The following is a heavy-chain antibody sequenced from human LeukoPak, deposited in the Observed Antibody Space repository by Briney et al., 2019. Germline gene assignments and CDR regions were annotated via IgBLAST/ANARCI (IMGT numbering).Heavy chain of an antibody. V-gene: IGHV3-30*03. CDR1: GFSFRGYG. Sequence: PEGSLRLSCAVSGFSFRGYGMHWVRQAPDKRLEWVAMISHDGSNKDYADSVKGRFTISRDNSKNTLNLQMNSLKIEDTAVYYCARDGGRSSEDYWGQGTLVTISS. CDR2: ISHDGSNK. D-gene: IGHD3-16*01. J-gene: IGHJ4*02. CDR3: ARDGGRSSEDY.